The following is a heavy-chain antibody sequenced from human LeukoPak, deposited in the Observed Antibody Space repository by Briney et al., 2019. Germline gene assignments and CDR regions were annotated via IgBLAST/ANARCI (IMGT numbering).Heavy chain of an antibody. V-gene: IGHV4-38-2*01. D-gene: IGHD3-22*01. CDR3: ARLVLARFYDSSGYFDY. J-gene: IGHJ4*02. Sequence: SETLCLTCAVSGYSISSGYYWGWIRQPPGKGLEWIGSIYHSGSTYYNPSLKSRVTISVDTSKNQFSLKLSSVTAADTAVYYCARLVLARFYDSSGYFDYWGQGTLVTVSS. CDR1: GYSISSGYY. CDR2: IYHSGST.